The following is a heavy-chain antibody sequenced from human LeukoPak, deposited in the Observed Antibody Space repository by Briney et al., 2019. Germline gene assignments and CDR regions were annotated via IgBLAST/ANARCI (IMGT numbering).Heavy chain of an antibody. CDR2: ISGSGGST. V-gene: IGHV3-23*01. CDR1: GFTFSSSA. D-gene: IGHD3-10*01. CDR3: AKALMVRGKQAKYYFDY. J-gene: IGHJ4*02. Sequence: GVSLRLSCAASGFTFSSSAMSWVRQAPGKGLEWVSAISGSGGSTYYADSVKGRFTISRDNSKNTLYLQMDSLRAEDTAVYYCAKALMVRGKQAKYYFDYWGQGTLVTVSS.